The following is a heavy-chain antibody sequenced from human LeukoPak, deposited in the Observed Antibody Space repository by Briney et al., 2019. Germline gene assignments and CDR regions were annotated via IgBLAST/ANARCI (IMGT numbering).Heavy chain of an antibody. CDR2: IRYDGNDK. D-gene: IGHD2-2*02. V-gene: IGHV3-30*02. CDR3: AKAYCSSTSCSTDLYFQH. CDR1: GFTFGSYG. Sequence: GGSLRLTCAASGFTFGSYGMHWVRQAPDKGLEWVAFIRYDGNDKFYADSVKGRFTISRDNSKNTLYLQMNSLRAEDTAVYYCAKAYCSSTSCSTDLYFQHWGQGTLVTVSS. J-gene: IGHJ1*01.